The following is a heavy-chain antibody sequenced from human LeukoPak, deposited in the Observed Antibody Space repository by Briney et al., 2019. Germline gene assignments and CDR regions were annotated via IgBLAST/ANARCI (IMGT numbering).Heavy chain of an antibody. J-gene: IGHJ4*02. CDR1: GGSISSGDYY. CDR3: ARTYYYDSSGYIHFDY. CDR2: IYYSAST. D-gene: IGHD3-22*01. Sequence: PSETLSLTCTVSGGSISSGDYYWSWIRQPPGKGLEWIGYIYYSASTYYNPSLKSRVTISVDTSKNQFSLKLSSVTAADTAVYYCARTYYYDSSGYIHFDYWGQGTLVTVSS. V-gene: IGHV4-30-4*08.